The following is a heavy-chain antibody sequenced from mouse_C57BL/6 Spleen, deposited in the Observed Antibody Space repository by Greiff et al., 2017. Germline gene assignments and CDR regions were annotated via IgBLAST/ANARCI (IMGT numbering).Heavy chain of an antibody. V-gene: IGHV1-54*01. CDR1: GYAFTNYL. Sequence: QVQLKESGAELVRPGTSVKVSCKASGYAFTNYLIEWVKQRPGQGLEWIGVINPGSGGTNYNEKFKGKATLTANKSSSTAYMQLSSLTSEYAAVYFCARGYDGYLYAMDYWGQGTSVTVSS. CDR3: ARGYDGYLYAMDY. J-gene: IGHJ4*01. D-gene: IGHD2-3*01. CDR2: INPGSGGT.